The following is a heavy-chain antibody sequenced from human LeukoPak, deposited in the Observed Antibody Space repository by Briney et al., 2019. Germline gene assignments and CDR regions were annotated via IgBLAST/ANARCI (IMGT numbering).Heavy chain of an antibody. CDR2: ISDDGSNK. V-gene: IGHV3-30*18. J-gene: IGHJ4*02. CDR3: AKDNKRYSCDY. Sequence: GRSLRLSCAASGFTFRSYGMHWVRQAPGKGLEWVAVISDDGSNKYYADSVKGRFTISRDSSKNTLSLQMNSLRVEDTAVYYCAKDNKRYSCDYWGQRTLVTVSS. CDR1: GFTFRSYG. D-gene: IGHD5-18*01.